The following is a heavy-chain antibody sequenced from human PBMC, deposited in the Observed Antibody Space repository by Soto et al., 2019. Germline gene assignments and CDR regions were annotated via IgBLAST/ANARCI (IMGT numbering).Heavy chain of an antibody. CDR1: GFTFSSST. V-gene: IGHV3-21*01. D-gene: IGHD2-8*01. Sequence: EVQLVESGGGLVKPGGSLRLSCAGSGFTFSSSTMTWVRQAPGKGLEWVSSISSSSSYIYQPDSLKGRFTISRDNAKNSVFLQMSSLRAEDTAVYYRARDLGEVYATWGQGTLVTVSS. CDR2: ISSSSSYI. CDR3: ARDLGEVYAT. J-gene: IGHJ5*02.